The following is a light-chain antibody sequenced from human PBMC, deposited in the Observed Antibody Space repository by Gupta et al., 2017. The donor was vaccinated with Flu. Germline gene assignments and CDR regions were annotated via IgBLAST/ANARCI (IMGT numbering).Light chain of an antibody. J-gene: IGLJ3*02. Sequence: QSVLTQPPSLSGAPGQRVTISCTGSGSNIGAQYVHWYQRLPGAAPKLLIYRDSNRPSGVPDRFSGSKSGTSASLAITGLRPEDEAEYYCQAYDNRLSVWLFGGGTHLTVL. CDR1: GSNIGAQY. V-gene: IGLV1-40*01. CDR2: RDS. CDR3: QAYDNRLSVWL.